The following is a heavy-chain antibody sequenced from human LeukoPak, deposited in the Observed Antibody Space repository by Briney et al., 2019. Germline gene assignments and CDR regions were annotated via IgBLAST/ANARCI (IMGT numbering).Heavy chain of an antibody. Sequence: PGRSLRLSCAASGLTFSSYGMHWVRQAPGKGLEWVAVIWYDGSNKYYADSVKGRFTISRDNSKNTLYLQMNSLRAEDTAVYYCASNVGDGYNGLGYWGQGTLVTVSS. D-gene: IGHD5-24*01. J-gene: IGHJ4*02. CDR2: IWYDGSNK. CDR1: GLTFSSYG. CDR3: ASNVGDGYNGLGY. V-gene: IGHV3-33*01.